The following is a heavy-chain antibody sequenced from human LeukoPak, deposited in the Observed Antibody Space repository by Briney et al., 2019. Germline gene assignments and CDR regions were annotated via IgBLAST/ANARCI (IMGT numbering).Heavy chain of an antibody. CDR2: IYTSGST. CDR3: AKQRAQRQWFLRGGGDYYYMDV. V-gene: IGHV4-4*09. J-gene: IGHJ6*03. D-gene: IGHD3-22*01. CDR1: GGSISSYY. Sequence: PSETLSLTCTVSGGSISSYYWSWIRQPPGKGLEWIGYIYTSGSTNYNPSLKSRVTISVDTSKNQFSLKLSSVTAAATAVYYCAKQRAQRQWFLRGGGDYYYMDVWGKGTTVTVSS.